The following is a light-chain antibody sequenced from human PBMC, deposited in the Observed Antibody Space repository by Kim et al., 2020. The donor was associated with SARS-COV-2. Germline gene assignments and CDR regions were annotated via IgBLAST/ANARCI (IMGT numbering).Light chain of an antibody. CDR2: DAS. V-gene: IGKV3-11*01. Sequence: TLSWSPGERATRACRASQSVSTYLAWYQQKPGQAPRLLIYDASNRATGIPARFSGSGSGTDFTLTISSLEPEDFAVYYCQQRSDYTFGQGTKLEI. CDR3: QQRSDYT. CDR1: QSVSTY. J-gene: IGKJ2*01.